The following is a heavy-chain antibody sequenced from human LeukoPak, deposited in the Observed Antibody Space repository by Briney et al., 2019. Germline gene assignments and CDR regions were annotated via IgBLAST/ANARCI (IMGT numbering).Heavy chain of an antibody. J-gene: IGHJ4*02. V-gene: IGHV4-39*07. D-gene: IGHD3-22*01. CDR1: GDSISSSSYY. CDR3: ASPMGSSGYYLPLDY. Sequence: SETLSLTCTVSGDSISSSSYYWGWIRQPPGKGLEWIGSIYHSGSTYYNPSLKSRVTISVDTSKNQFSLKLSSVTAADTAVYYCASPMGSSGYYLPLDYWGQGTLVTVSS. CDR2: IYHSGST.